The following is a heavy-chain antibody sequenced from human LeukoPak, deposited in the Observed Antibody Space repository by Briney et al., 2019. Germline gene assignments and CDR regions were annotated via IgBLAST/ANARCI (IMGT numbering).Heavy chain of an antibody. CDR3: ARSRTAYYRYFDS. CDR1: GGSISSHY. J-gene: IGHJ4*02. Sequence: PSETLSLTCTVSGGSISSHYWSWIRQPPGKGLEWIGYIYYSGTTNYNPSLKSRVTISVDTSKNQFSLKLSSVTAADTAVYYCARSRTAYYRYFDSWGQGTLVTVSS. V-gene: IGHV4-59*11. D-gene: IGHD3-22*01. CDR2: IYYSGTT.